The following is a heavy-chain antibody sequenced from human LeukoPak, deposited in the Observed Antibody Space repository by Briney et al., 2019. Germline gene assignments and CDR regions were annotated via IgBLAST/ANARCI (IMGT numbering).Heavy chain of an antibody. J-gene: IGHJ4*02. CDR1: GFTFSNYG. Sequence: GGSLRLSCAASGFTFSNYGMTWVRQAPGKGLEWVSSISGSAATISYADSVKGRFTISRDNSKNTLYLQMNSLRAEDTAVYYCARKDSSSWRSFDYWGQGTLVTVSS. D-gene: IGHD6-13*01. CDR2: ISGSAATI. V-gene: IGHV3-23*01. CDR3: ARKDSSSWRSFDY.